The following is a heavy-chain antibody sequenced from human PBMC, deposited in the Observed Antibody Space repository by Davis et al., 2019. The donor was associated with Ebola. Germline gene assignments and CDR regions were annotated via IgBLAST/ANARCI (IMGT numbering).Heavy chain of an antibody. CDR1: GFTFSSYG. CDR2: ISYDGSNK. D-gene: IGHD3-22*01. J-gene: IGHJ4*02. V-gene: IGHV3-30*18. Sequence: PGGSLRLSCAASGFTFSSYGMHWVRQAPGKGLEWVAVISYDGSNKYYADSVKGRFTISRDNSKNTLYLQMNSLRAEDTAVYYCAKDHYDSSGYSNWGQGTLVTVSS. CDR3: AKDHYDSSGYSN.